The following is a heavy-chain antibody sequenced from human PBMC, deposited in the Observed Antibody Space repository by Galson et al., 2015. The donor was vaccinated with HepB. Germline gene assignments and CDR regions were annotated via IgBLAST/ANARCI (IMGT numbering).Heavy chain of an antibody. V-gene: IGHV3-30-3*01. J-gene: IGHJ4*02. D-gene: IGHD3-10*01. Sequence: SLRLSCAASGFTFSSYAMHWVRQAPGKGLEWVAVISYDGSNKYYADSVKGRFTISRDNSKNTLYLQMNSLRAEDAAVYYCASVGSGSYYNSWGQGTLVTVSS. CDR1: GFTFSSYA. CDR3: ASVGSGSYYNS. CDR2: ISYDGSNK.